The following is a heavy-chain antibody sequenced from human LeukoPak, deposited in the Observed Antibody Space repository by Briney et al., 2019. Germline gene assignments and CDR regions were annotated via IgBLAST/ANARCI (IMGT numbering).Heavy chain of an antibody. Sequence: PGRSLRLSCAASGFTFSSYGMHWVRQAPGKGLEWVAVIWYNGSNKYYADSVKGRFTISRDNSKNTLYLQMNSLRAEDTAVYYCARASRYRDDYWGQGTLVTVSS. CDR2: IWYNGSNK. V-gene: IGHV3-33*01. J-gene: IGHJ4*02. CDR3: ARASRYRDDY. D-gene: IGHD1-26*01. CDR1: GFTFSSYG.